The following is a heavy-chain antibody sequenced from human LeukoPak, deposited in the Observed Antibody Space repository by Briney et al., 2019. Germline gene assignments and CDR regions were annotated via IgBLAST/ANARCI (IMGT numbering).Heavy chain of an antibody. J-gene: IGHJ6*03. V-gene: IGHV3-23*01. CDR3: AKDEGRGVVAAQRVYYYYYMDV. D-gene: IGHD2-15*01. CDR1: GFTFSSYA. Sequence: GGSLRLSCAASGFTFSSYAMSWVRQAPGKGLEWVSAISGSGGSTYYADSVKGRFTISRDNSKNTLYLQMNSLRAEDTAVYYCAKDEGRGVVAAQRVYYYYYMDVWGKGTTVTVSS. CDR2: ISGSGGST.